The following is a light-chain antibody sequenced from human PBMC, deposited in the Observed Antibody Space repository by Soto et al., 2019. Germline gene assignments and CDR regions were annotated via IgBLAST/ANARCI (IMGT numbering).Light chain of an antibody. Sequence: DIQMTQSPSTLSASVGDRVTITCRASQSVFIWVAWYQQKPGRTPKLLIFDAMILVYGVTSRFSGDGSRTEFTLTINSVQLDDFATHYFHQYRGNSLTFGRGTKLEI. V-gene: IGKV1-5*01. CDR3: HQYRGNSLT. CDR1: QSVFIW. J-gene: IGKJ2*01. CDR2: DAM.